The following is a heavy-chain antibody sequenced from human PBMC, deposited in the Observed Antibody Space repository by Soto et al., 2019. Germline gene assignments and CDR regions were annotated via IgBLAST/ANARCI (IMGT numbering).Heavy chain of an antibody. CDR2: ISYDGSNK. D-gene: IGHD4-17*01. CDR3: ARDQATVTTSRFDP. V-gene: IGHV3-30-3*01. J-gene: IGHJ5*02. Sequence: QVQLVESGGGVVQPGRSLRLSCVASGFTFSSYAMHWVRQAPGKGLEWVAVISYDGSNKYYADSVKGRFTISRDNSKNTLYLQMNSLRAEDTAVYYCARDQATVTTSRFDPWGQGTLVTVSS. CDR1: GFTFSSYA.